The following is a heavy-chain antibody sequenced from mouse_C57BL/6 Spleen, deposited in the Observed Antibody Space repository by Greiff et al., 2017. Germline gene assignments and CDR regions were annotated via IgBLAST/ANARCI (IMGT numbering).Heavy chain of an antibody. CDR3: ARCYSNFGGYFDV. CDR2: LYPGSGST. Sequence: QVQLQQPGAELVKPGASVKMSCKASGYTFTSYWITWVKQRPGQGLEWIGDLYPGSGSTNYNEKFKSKATLTVDTSSSTAYMQLSSLTSEDSAVYYCARCYSNFGGYFDVWGTGTTVTVSS. CDR1: GYTFTSYW. D-gene: IGHD2-5*01. V-gene: IGHV1-55*01. J-gene: IGHJ1*03.